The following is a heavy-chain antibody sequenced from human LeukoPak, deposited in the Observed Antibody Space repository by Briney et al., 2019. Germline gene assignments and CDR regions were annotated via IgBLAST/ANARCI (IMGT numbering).Heavy chain of an antibody. J-gene: IGHJ6*02. Sequence: GASVRVSCKASGYTFTSYYMHWVRQAPGQGLEWMGIINPSGGSTSYAQKFQGRVTMTRDTSTSTVYMELGSLRSEDTAVYYCARLMVRGVSPCGMDVWGQGTTVTVSS. CDR3: ARLMVRGVSPCGMDV. CDR1: GYTFTSYY. CDR2: INPSGGST. V-gene: IGHV1-46*01. D-gene: IGHD3-10*01.